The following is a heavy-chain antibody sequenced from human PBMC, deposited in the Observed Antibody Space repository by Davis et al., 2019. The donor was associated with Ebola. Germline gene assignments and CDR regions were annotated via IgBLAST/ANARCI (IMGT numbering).Heavy chain of an antibody. J-gene: IGHJ4*02. CDR3: ARDPSGYSYAVAEPDY. Sequence: ASVKVSCKASGYTFTSYAMHWVRQAPGQRLEWMGWINAGNGNTKYSQKFQGRVTITRDTSASTAYMELSSLRSEDTAVYYCARDPSGYSYAVAEPDYWGQGTLVTVSS. CDR1: GYTFTSYA. D-gene: IGHD5-18*01. V-gene: IGHV1-3*01. CDR2: INAGNGNT.